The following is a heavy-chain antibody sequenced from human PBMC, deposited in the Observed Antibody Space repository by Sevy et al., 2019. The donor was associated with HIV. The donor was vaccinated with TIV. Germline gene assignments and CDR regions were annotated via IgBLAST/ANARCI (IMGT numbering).Heavy chain of an antibody. CDR3: TRDMYGIDY. Sequence: GGSLRLSCAASGFTFTNYWMHWVRQAPGKGLVWVSRVDNDGSGTNYADSVKGRFTISRDNAKNTVYLQMNSLRAEDTPVYYCTRDMYGIDYWGQGTLVTVSS. CDR2: VDNDGSGT. V-gene: IGHV3-74*01. J-gene: IGHJ4*02. D-gene: IGHD2-8*01. CDR1: GFTFTNYW.